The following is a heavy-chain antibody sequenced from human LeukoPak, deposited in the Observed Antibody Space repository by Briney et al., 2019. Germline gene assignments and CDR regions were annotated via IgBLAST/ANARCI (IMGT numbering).Heavy chain of an antibody. J-gene: IGHJ4*02. D-gene: IGHD6-13*01. CDR3: ARDMGRIAAAGRY. CDR2: INPNSGGT. CDR1: GYTFTGYY. V-gene: IGHV1-2*02. Sequence: ASVKVSCKASGYTFTGYYMHWVRQAPGQGLEWMGWINPNSGGTNYAQKFQGRVTMTRDTSISTAYMELSRLRSDDTAVYYCARDMGRIAAAGRYCGQGTLVTVSS.